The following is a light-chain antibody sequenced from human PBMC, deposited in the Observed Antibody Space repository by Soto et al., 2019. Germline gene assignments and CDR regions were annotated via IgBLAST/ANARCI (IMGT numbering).Light chain of an antibody. J-gene: IGKJ1*01. CDR3: QQYNSYSWK. CDR2: DAS. CDR1: QSISSW. V-gene: IGKV1-5*01. Sequence: IQMTTSPSTLSASVGDRVTITCMASQSISSWLAWYQQKPGKAPKLLIYDASSLESGVPSRFSGSGSGTEFTLTISSLQPDDFATYYCQQYNSYSWKCGQGTKVDI.